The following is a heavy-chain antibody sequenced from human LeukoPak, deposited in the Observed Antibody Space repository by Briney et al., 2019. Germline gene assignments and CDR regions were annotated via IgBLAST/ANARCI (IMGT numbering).Heavy chain of an antibody. D-gene: IGHD3-22*01. CDR1: GYTFTGYY. CDR3: ASTTYDSSGYYYDEGYFDY. J-gene: IGHJ4*02. Sequence: SVKVSCKASGYTFTGYYMHWVRQAPGQGLEWMGRIIPILGIANYAQKFQGRVTITADKSTSTAYMELSSLRSEDTAVYYCASTTYDSSGYYYDEGYFDYWGQGTLVTVSS. CDR2: IIPILGIA. V-gene: IGHV1-69*02.